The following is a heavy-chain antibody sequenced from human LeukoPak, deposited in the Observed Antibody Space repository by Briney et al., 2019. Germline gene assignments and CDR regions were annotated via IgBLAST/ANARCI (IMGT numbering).Heavy chain of an antibody. CDR1: GGSFSGYY. J-gene: IGHJ5*02. CDR3: ARSYYGSGSDWFDP. CDR2: INHSGST. V-gene: IGHV4-34*01. Sequence: PSETLSLTCAVYGGSFSGYYWSWIRQPPGKGLEWIGEINHSGSTNYNPSLKSRVTIPVDTSKNQFSLKLSSVTAADTAVYYCARSYYGSGSDWFDPWGQGTLVTVSS. D-gene: IGHD3-10*01.